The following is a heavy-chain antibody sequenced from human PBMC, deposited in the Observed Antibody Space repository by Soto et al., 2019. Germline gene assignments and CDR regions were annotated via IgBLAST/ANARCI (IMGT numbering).Heavy chain of an antibody. CDR2: INPNSDDT. J-gene: IGHJ4*02. CDR1: GYAFTGYY. Sequence: GASVKVSCKSSGYAFTGYYIHWVRQAPGQGLEWMGWINPNSDDTNYAQKFQGRVTMTRDTSFSTAYMELSSLRSDDTAVYYCATRYSYVHFWGQGTLVTVSS. V-gene: IGHV1-2*02. D-gene: IGHD5-18*01. CDR3: ATRYSYVHF.